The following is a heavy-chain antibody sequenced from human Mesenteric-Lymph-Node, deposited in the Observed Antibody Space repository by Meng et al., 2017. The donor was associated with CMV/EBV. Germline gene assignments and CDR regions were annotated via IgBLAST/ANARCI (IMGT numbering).Heavy chain of an antibody. CDR2: VHHSGTT. D-gene: IGHD3-22*01. Sequence: QLPLPASGPGLVKPSETLPPSCILSGDSISNSTYYWTWIRQPPGKGLEWIGSVHHSGTTYYNPSLKGRLTISVDTSANLFSLRLTTVTAADTATYYCARRGNYDSDYSEYWGQGTLVTVSS. J-gene: IGHJ4*02. V-gene: IGHV4-39*01. CDR3: ARRGNYDSDYSEY. CDR1: GDSISNSTYY.